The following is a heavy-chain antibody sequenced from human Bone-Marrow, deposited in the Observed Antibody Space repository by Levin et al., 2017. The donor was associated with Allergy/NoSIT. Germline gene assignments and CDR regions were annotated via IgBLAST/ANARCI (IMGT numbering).Heavy chain of an antibody. Sequence: SETLSLTCTVSGPSMSTFYWTWIRQPPGKGLEWIGHVFHTGTTNYSPSLKSRVTMSMDTSKNQLSLKLTSVTAADTAVYYCARSRSCDSTTCYDDYNFLAPWGQGAPVIVSS. CDR2: VFHTGTT. D-gene: IGHD2-2*01. CDR1: GPSMSTFY. V-gene: IGHV4-59*01. J-gene: IGHJ5*02. CDR3: ARSRSCDSTTCYDDYNFLAP.